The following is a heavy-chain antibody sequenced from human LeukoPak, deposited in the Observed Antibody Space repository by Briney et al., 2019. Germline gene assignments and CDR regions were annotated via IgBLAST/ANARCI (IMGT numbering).Heavy chain of an antibody. J-gene: IGHJ6*02. CDR2: ISYSGST. CDR3: ARHLISSGYYYYYYGMDV. CDR1: GGSISSSSYY. V-gene: IGHV4-39*01. Sequence: SETLSLTCSVSGGSISSSSYYWGWIRQPPGKGPEWIGSISYSGSTYHNPSLKSRVTISVDTSKNQFSLKLSSVTAADTALYYCARHLISSGYYYYYYGMDVWGQGTTVTVSS. D-gene: IGHD3-22*01.